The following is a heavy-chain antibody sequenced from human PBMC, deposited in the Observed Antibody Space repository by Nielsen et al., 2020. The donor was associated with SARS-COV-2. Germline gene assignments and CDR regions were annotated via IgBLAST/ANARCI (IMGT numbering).Heavy chain of an antibody. V-gene: IGHV3-23*01. CDR2: ISASGIST. CDR1: EIAFRSYA. CDR3: TQDVRF. J-gene: IGHJ1*01. D-gene: IGHD3-16*01. Sequence: GESLKISCVASEIAFRSYAMSWVRQAPGKGLEWVSAISASGISTYYADSVKGRFAISRDNSKNTLYLQMSSLRSEDTALYYCTQDVRFGGQGTLVTVSS.